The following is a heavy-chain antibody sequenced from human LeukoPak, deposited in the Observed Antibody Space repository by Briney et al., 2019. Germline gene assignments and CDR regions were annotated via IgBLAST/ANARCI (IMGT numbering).Heavy chain of an antibody. CDR3: AKDRNYYDSSGFDY. Sequence: GGSLRLSCAASGFTFDDYAMHWVRQAPGKGLEWVSGISWNSGYIGYADSVKGRFTISRDNAKNSLYLQMSSLRAEDMALYYCAKDRNYYDSSGFDYWGQGTLVTVSS. J-gene: IGHJ4*02. D-gene: IGHD3-22*01. V-gene: IGHV3-9*03. CDR2: ISWNSGYI. CDR1: GFTFDDYA.